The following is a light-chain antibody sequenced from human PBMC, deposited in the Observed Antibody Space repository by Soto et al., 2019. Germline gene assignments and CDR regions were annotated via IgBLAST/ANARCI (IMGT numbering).Light chain of an antibody. Sequence: QSALTQPASVSGSPGQSITISCTGTSSDVGGYNYVSWYQQYPGKAPKLMIYGVSNRPSGVPNRFSGSKSGNTASLTISGLQAEDEADSYCTSKTRSTYVVFGGGTKLTVL. J-gene: IGLJ2*01. V-gene: IGLV2-14*03. CDR2: GVS. CDR3: TSKTRSTYVV. CDR1: SSDVGGYNY.